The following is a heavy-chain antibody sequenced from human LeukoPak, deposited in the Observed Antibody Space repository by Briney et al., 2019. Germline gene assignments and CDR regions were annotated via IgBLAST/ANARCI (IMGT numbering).Heavy chain of an antibody. Sequence: PGGSLRLSCAVSGFTFSGYSMNWVRQAPGKGLEWVSYISSGSSTIYYADSVKGRFTISRDNAKNSLYLQMSSLRDEDTAVYYCARDQRDYYDSSGNGYFQHWGQGTLVTVSS. J-gene: IGHJ1*01. D-gene: IGHD3-22*01. V-gene: IGHV3-48*02. CDR2: ISSGSSTI. CDR1: GFTFSGYS. CDR3: ARDQRDYYDSSGNGYFQH.